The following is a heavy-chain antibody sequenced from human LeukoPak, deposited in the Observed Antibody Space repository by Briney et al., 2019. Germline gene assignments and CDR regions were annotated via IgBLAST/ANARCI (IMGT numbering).Heavy chain of an antibody. CDR3: ARHRTASDY. CDR2: ITTGSTYI. CDR1: AFTFGDYT. Sequence: GGSLRLSCSASAFTFGDYTMIWVRQAPGKGLEWVSCITTGSTYIYYADSVKGRFTISRDNAKNSLYLQMTSLRAEDTAVYYCARHRTASDYWGQGTLVTVSS. D-gene: IGHD3-16*02. V-gene: IGHV3-21*01. J-gene: IGHJ4*02.